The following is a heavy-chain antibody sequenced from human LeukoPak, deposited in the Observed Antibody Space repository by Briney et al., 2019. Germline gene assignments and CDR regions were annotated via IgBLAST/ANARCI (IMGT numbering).Heavy chain of an antibody. CDR3: ARDLYVAGSAFDI. D-gene: IGHD6-19*01. Sequence: GGSLRLSCAASGFTSSSYEMNWVRQAPGKGLEWVSYISSSGSTIYYADSVKGRSTISRDNAKNSLYLQMNSLRAEDTAVYYCARDLYVAGSAFDIWGQGTMVTVSS. CDR1: GFTSSSYE. V-gene: IGHV3-48*03. CDR2: ISSSGSTI. J-gene: IGHJ3*02.